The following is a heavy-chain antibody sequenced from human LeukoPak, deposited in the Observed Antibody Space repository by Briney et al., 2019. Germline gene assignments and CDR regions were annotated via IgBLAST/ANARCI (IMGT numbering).Heavy chain of an antibody. J-gene: IGHJ4*02. V-gene: IGHV3-30*02. CDR3: AKVVWNYDYFDY. Sequence: GGSLRLSCAASGFTFSSYGMHWVRQAPGKGLEWVAFIRYDGSNKYYADSVKGRLTISRDNSKNTLYLQMNSLRAEDTAVYYCAKVVWNYDYFDYWGQGTLVTVSS. CDR1: GFTFSSYG. CDR2: IRYDGSNK. D-gene: IGHD1-7*01.